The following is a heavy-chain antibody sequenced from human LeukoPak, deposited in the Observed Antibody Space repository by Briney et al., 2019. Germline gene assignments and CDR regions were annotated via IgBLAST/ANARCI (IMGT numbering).Heavy chain of an antibody. J-gene: IGHJ4*02. CDR2: ISSSCSSR. D-gene: IGHD3-22*01. CDR3: ARESMIVVGAHDY. Sequence: GGSLRLSCAASGFTFSSCEMNWGRQAPARGLELVSNISSSCSSRYYADSVRGRFTISRDNATNSLYLQMNSLRAEDTAVYYCARESMIVVGAHDYWGQGTLVTVSS. CDR1: GFTFSSCE. V-gene: IGHV3-48*03.